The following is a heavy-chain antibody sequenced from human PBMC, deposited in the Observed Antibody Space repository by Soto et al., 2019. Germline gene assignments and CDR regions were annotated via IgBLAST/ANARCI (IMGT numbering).Heavy chain of an antibody. Sequence: SETLSLTCTVSGGSISSYYWSWIRQPPGKGLEWIGYIYYSGSTNYNPSLKSRVTISVDTSKNQFSLKLSSVTAADTAVYYCAGTSNWAYYYGMDVWGQGTTVTVSS. CDR1: GGSISSYY. CDR2: IYYSGST. D-gene: IGHD7-27*01. V-gene: IGHV4-59*01. CDR3: AGTSNWAYYYGMDV. J-gene: IGHJ6*02.